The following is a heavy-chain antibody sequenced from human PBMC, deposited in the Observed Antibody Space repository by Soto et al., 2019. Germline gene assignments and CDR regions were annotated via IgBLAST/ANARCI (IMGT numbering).Heavy chain of an antibody. CDR2: ISYDGSNK. CDR3: ARVGRLHYFDS. J-gene: IGHJ4*02. D-gene: IGHD4-17*01. Sequence: QVQLVESGGGVVQPGRSLRLSCAASGFTFSSYAMHWVRQAPGKGLEWVAVISYDGSNKYYADSVKGRFTISRDNSKNTLFLQMNRLRAEDTAVYYCARVGRLHYFDSWGQGTLVTVSS. V-gene: IGHV3-30-3*01. CDR1: GFTFSSYA.